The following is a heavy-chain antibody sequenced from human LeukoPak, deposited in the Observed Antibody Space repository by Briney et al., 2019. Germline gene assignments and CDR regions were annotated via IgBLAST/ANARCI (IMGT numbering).Heavy chain of an antibody. CDR1: GFTFSSYG. D-gene: IGHD2-2*01. V-gene: IGHV3-33*01. CDR2: IWYDGSNK. J-gene: IGHJ4*02. Sequence: GGSLRLSCAASGFTFSSYGMHWVRQAPGKGLEWVAVIWYDGSNKYYADSVKGRFTISRDNSKNTLYLQMNSLRAEDTAVYYCARRGSTSCFDYWGQGALVTVSS. CDR3: ARRGSTSCFDY.